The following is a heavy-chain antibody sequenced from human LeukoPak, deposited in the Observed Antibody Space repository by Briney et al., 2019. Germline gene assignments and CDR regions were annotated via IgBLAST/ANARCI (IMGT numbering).Heavy chain of an antibody. CDR1: GDSIRNYY. D-gene: IGHD6-6*01. CDR3: ARRYGSSPALDY. V-gene: IGHV4-4*07. J-gene: IGHJ4*02. CDR2: VYVSGAT. Sequence: SETLSLTCTVSGDSIRNYYWNWMRQPAGKGLEWIGRVYVSGATNSNPSLKSRVTISVDTSKNQFSLNLSSVTAADTAVYFCARRYGSSPALDYWGQGTLVTVSS.